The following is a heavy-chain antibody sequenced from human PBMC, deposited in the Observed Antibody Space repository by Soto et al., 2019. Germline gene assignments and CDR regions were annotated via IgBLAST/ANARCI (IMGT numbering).Heavy chain of an antibody. D-gene: IGHD3-10*01. Sequence: SETLSLTCAVSGGSISSSNWWSWVRQPPGKGLEWIGEIYHSGSTNYNPSLKSRVTISVDKSKNQFSLKLSSVTAADTAVYYCARDRVTMVRGVIRYYGMDVWGQGTTVTVSS. J-gene: IGHJ6*02. CDR1: GGSISSSNW. CDR3: ARDRVTMVRGVIRYYGMDV. V-gene: IGHV4-4*02. CDR2: IYHSGST.